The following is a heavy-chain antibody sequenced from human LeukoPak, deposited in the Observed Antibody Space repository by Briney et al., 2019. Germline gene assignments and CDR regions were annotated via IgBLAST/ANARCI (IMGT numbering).Heavy chain of an antibody. CDR3: ARATTGYSTIWAGDV. CDR2: INPSGGST. CDR1: GYTFTVYY. D-gene: IGHD6-13*01. J-gene: IGHJ6*02. V-gene: IGHV1-46*01. Sequence: ASVKVSCKASGYTFTVYYIHWVRQAPGQGLEWMGIINPSGGSTSYAQKFQGRVTMTRDTSTSTVYMELSSLRSEDTAVYYCARATTGYSTIWAGDVWGQGTTVTVSS.